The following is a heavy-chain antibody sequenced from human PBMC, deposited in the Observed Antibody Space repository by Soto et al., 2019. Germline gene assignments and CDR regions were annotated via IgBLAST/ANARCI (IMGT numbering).Heavy chain of an antibody. D-gene: IGHD3-9*01. V-gene: IGHV4-59*01. CDR1: SGATRKEY. CDR2: INNSGST. CDR3: ARGAVYDILTGYAHGWADY. Sequence: SETRSLTCTVTSGATRKEYCSWIRQPSGKGLEWIGYINNSGSTKYNPSLRSRVTISVDTSKNQFSLKLTSVTAADTAVYYCARGAVYDILTGYAHGWADYCGQG. J-gene: IGHJ4*02.